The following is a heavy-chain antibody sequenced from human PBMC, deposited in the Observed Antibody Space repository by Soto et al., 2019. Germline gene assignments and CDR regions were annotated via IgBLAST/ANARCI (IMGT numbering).Heavy chain of an antibody. D-gene: IGHD1-7*01. Sequence: GGSLRLSCAASGFTFDDYAMHWVRQAPGKGLEWVSGISWNSGSIGYADSVKGRFTISRDNAKNSLYLQMNSLRAEDTALYYCAKDLWDHLKLELYFDYWGQGTLVTVSS. J-gene: IGHJ4*02. V-gene: IGHV3-9*01. CDR3: AKDLWDHLKLELYFDY. CDR2: ISWNSGSI. CDR1: GFTFDDYA.